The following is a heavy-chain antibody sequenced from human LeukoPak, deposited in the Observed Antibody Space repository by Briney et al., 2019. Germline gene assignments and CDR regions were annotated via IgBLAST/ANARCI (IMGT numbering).Heavy chain of an antibody. CDR1: GFTFSSHE. Sequence: GGSLRLSCAASGFTFSSHEMNWVRQAPGKGLEWVSYISSSGTSVYYADTVKGRFTISRDNAKNSLYLQMNSLRAEDTAFYYCARGPYSSSWSAWFDPWGQGTLVTVSS. CDR3: ARGPYSSSWSAWFDP. CDR2: ISSSGTSV. D-gene: IGHD6-13*01. V-gene: IGHV3-48*03. J-gene: IGHJ5*02.